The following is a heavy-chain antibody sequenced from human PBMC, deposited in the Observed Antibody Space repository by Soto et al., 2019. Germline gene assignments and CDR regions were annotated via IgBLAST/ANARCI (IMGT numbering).Heavy chain of an antibody. Sequence: SVNVTCKPSGGTFRSYAIHGVGQPAGQGLEWMGGSIPIFGTANYAQKFQGRVTIAADESTSTAYMELSSLRSEDTAVYYCARDQGTVVKGWYFDLWGRGTLVTVYS. CDR1: GGTFRSYA. CDR2: SIPIFGTA. D-gene: IGHD2-15*01. V-gene: IGHV1-69*13. CDR3: ARDQGTVVKGWYFDL. J-gene: IGHJ2*01.